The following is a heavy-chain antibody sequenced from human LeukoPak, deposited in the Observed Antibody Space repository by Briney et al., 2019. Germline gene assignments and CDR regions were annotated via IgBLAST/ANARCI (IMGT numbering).Heavy chain of an antibody. V-gene: IGHV1-3*01. CDR1: GYTFTSYA. D-gene: IGHD5-12*01. Sequence: GASVKFSCKASGYTFTSYAMHWVRQAPGQRLEWMGWINAGNGNTKYSQKFQGRVTITRDTSASTAYMELSRLRSDDTAVYYCARDRLRALTYWGQGTLVTVSS. CDR2: INAGNGNT. J-gene: IGHJ4*02. CDR3: ARDRLRALTY.